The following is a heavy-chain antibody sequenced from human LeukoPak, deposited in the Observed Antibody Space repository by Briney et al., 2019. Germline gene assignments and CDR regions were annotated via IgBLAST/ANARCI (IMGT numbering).Heavy chain of an antibody. CDR2: IISIFGTA. J-gene: IGHJ5*02. Sequence: ASVKVSCKASGGTFSSYAISWVRQAPGQGLEWMGGIISIFGTANYAQKFQGRVTITADESTSTAYMELSSLRSEDTAVYYCASTVPATASYNWFDPWGQGTLVTVSS. D-gene: IGHD2-2*01. CDR3: ASTVPATASYNWFDP. V-gene: IGHV1-69*01. CDR1: GGTFSSYA.